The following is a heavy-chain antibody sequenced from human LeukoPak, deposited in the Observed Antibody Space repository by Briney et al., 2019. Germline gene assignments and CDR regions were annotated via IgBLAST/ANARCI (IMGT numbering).Heavy chain of an antibody. D-gene: IGHD3-10*01. CDR2: ISGSGGST. CDR1: GFTFSSYW. Sequence: GGSLKLSCAASGFTFSSYWMSWVRQAPGKGLEWVSAISGSGGSTYYADSVKGRFTISRDNSKNTLYLQMNSLRAEDTAVYYCAKRKRDYGSGSYSYSYYYMDVWGKGTTVTISS. CDR3: AKRKRDYGSGSYSYSYYYMDV. J-gene: IGHJ6*03. V-gene: IGHV3-23*01.